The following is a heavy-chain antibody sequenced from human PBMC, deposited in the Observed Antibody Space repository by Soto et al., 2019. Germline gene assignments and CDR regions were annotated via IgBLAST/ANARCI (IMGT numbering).Heavy chain of an antibody. CDR3: AREGFGYSYGY. CDR1: GFTFSSYW. CDR2: INSDASDI. Sequence: GGSLRLSCAASGFTFSSYWMHWVRQAPGKGLVWVSRINSDASDIYYADSGKGRFTISRDNAKNTLYLQMNSLRAEDTAVYYCAREGFGYSYGYWGQGSPV. D-gene: IGHD5-18*01. J-gene: IGHJ4*02. V-gene: IGHV3-74*01.